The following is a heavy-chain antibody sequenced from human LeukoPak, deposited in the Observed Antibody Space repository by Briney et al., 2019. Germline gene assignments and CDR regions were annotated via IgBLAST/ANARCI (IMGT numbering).Heavy chain of an antibody. V-gene: IGHV3-23*01. Sequence: HPGGSLRLSCAASGFTFSSYAMSWVRQAPGKGLEWVSAISGSGGSTYYADSVKGRFTISRDNSKNTLYLQMNSLRAEDTAVYYCAKDSAMVRGVLDYWGQGTLVTVSS. CDR3: AKDSAMVRGVLDY. CDR1: GFTFSSYA. CDR2: ISGSGGST. D-gene: IGHD3-10*01. J-gene: IGHJ4*02.